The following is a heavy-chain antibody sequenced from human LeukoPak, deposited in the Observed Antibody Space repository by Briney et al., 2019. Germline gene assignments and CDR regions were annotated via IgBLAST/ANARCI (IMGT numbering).Heavy chain of an antibody. CDR1: GYSFTSYW. CDR3: ATYPVLLWFGEPLDAFDI. Sequence: GESLKISCKGSGYSFTSYWIGWVSQMPGKGLEWMGIIYPGDSDTRYSPSFQGQVTISADKSISTAYLQWSSLKASDTAMYYCATYPVLLWFGEPLDAFDIWGQGTMVTVSS. CDR2: IYPGDSDT. V-gene: IGHV5-51*01. D-gene: IGHD3-10*01. J-gene: IGHJ3*02.